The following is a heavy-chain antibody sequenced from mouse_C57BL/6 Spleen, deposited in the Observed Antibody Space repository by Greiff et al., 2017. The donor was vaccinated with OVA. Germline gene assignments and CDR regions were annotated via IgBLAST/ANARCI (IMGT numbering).Heavy chain of an antibody. V-gene: IGHV1-81*01. CDR2: IYPRSGNT. D-gene: IGHD3-1*01. CDR1: GYTFTSYG. CDR3: ARARELEDYFDY. Sequence: QVQLKESGAELARPGASVKLSCKASGYTFTSYGISWVKQRTGQGLEWIGEIYPRSGNTYYNEKFKGKATLTADKSSSTAYMELRSLTSEDSAVYFCARARELEDYFDYWGQGTTLTVSS. J-gene: IGHJ2*01.